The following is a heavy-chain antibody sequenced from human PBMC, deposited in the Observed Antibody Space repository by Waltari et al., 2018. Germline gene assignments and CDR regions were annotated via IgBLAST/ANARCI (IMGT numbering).Heavy chain of an antibody. D-gene: IGHD6-13*01. J-gene: IGHJ5*02. Sequence: QVQLQESGPGLVKPSQTLSLTCTVSGGSISSGGYYWSWIRQHPGKGLEWIGYIYYSCGTYYNPSLKRRVTISGDTSKKQSPLKLSSVTAADTAVYYCAGGVYSSSWYNWFDPWGQGTLVTVSS. CDR1: GGSISSGGYY. CDR2: IYYSCGT. CDR3: AGGVYSSSWYNWFDP. V-gene: IGHV4-31*03.